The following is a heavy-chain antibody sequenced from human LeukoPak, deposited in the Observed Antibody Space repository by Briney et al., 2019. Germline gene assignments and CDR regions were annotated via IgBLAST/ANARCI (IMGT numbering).Heavy chain of an antibody. V-gene: IGHV3-7*01. Sequence: GGSLRLSYAASGFTFSRSWMTWVRQTPGKGLQWVANIKEDGSEKYYVDSVKGRFTISRDNAKNSLYLQMNSLRAEDTAVYYCATDVGADWGQGTLVTVSS. CDR3: ATDVGAD. CDR1: GFTFSRSW. CDR2: IKEDGSEK. J-gene: IGHJ4*02.